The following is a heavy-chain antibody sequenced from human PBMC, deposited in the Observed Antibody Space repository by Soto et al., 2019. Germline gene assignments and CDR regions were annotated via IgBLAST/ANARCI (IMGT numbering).Heavy chain of an antibody. J-gene: IGHJ6*02. Sequence: SVKVSCKASGGTFSSYAISWVRQAPGQGLEWMGGIIPIFGTANYAQKFQGRVTITADESTSTAYMELSSLRSEDTAVYYCAVIAVAGTVGSPDYYYYGMDVWGHGTTVTVSS. CDR2: IIPIFGTA. CDR3: AVIAVAGTVGSPDYYYYGMDV. D-gene: IGHD6-19*01. V-gene: IGHV1-69*13. CDR1: GGTFSSYA.